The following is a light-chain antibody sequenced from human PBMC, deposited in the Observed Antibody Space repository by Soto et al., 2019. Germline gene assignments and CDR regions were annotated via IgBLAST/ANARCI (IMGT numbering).Light chain of an antibody. J-gene: IGKJ1*01. CDR1: QSISNS. CDR2: DAS. V-gene: IGKV1-5*01. CDR3: QQYNSNSQT. Sequence: DIQMTQSPSTLSASVGDRVTITCRASQSISNSLAWYQQKPGKAPKLLIYDASSLESGVPSRFSGSVSGTEFTLTISSLQPDDFVTYYCQQYNSNSQTFGQGTKVEIK.